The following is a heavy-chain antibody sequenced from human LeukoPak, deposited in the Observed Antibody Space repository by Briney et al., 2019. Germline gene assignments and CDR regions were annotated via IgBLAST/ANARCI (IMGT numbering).Heavy chain of an antibody. V-gene: IGHV3-11*04. CDR2: LSYSGDTK. J-gene: IGHJ6*03. CDR1: GFIFSDYY. D-gene: IGHD3-16*01. Sequence: GGSLRLSCASSGFIFSDYYMSWIRQAPGKGLEWISYLSYSGDTKYYADSVKGRFTISRDNAKNSLYLQMNSLRAEDTAVYYCARVGSNYSYYYMDVWGKGTTVTVSS. CDR3: ARVGSNYSYYYMDV.